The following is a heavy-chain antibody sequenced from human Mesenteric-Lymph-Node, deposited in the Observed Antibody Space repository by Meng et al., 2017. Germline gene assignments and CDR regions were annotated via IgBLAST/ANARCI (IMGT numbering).Heavy chain of an antibody. V-gene: IGHV7-4-1*02. CDR3: ARETLGYCSSTSCYIGPPDY. CDR2: INPNTGNP. Sequence: QVQFVQSGFELKKPGASVRVSCKASGYTFTSYAMNWVRQAPGQGLEWMGWINPNTGNPTYAQGFTGRLVFSLDTSVSTAYLQISSLKAEDTAVYYCARETLGYCSSTSCYIGPPDYWGQGTLVTVSS. CDR1: GYTFTSYA. D-gene: IGHD2-2*01. J-gene: IGHJ4*02.